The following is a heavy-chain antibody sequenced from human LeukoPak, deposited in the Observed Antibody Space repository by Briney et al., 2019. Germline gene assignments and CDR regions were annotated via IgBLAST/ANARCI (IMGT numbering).Heavy chain of an antibody. CDR2: INHSGST. D-gene: IGHD3-22*01. Sequence: SETLSLTCAVYGGSFSGYYWSWIRQPPGKGLEWIGEINHSGSTNYNPSLKSRVTISVDTSKNQFSLKLSSETAADTAVYYCARGTLERYYDSSGSPRGYYFDYWGQGTLVTVSS. CDR1: GGSFSGYY. V-gene: IGHV4-34*01. J-gene: IGHJ4*02. CDR3: ARGTLERYYDSSGSPRGYYFDY.